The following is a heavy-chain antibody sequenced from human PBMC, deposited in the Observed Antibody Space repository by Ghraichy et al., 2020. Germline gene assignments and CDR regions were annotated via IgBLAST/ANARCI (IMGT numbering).Heavy chain of an antibody. V-gene: IGHV4-34*01. CDR2: INHSGST. CDR1: GGSFSGYY. J-gene: IGHJ5*02. Sequence: SETLSLTCAVYGGSFSGYYWSWIRQPPGKGLEWIGEINHSGSTNYNPSLKSRVTISVDTSKNQFSLKLSSVTAADTAVYYCARGKSHSSGWYRPLTGFDPWGQGTLVTVSS. D-gene: IGHD6-19*01. CDR3: ARGKSHSSGWYRPLTGFDP.